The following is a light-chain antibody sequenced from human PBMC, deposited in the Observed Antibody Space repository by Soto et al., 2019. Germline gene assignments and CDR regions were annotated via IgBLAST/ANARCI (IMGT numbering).Light chain of an antibody. V-gene: IGKV3-11*01. CDR2: DAS. J-gene: IGKJ5*01. Sequence: EIVMTQFPATLSKSPGESATFSCRASQSISTKLAWYQQRPGQAPRLLIYDASNRATGIPARFSGSGSDSDFTLTISSLEPEDFAVYYCQQRSYPITFGQGTRLEIK. CDR1: QSISTK. CDR3: QQRSYPIT.